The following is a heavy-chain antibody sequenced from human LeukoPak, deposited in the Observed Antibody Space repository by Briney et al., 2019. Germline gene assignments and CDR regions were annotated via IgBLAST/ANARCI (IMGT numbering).Heavy chain of an antibody. CDR2: IYSGGST. Sequence: GGSLRLSCVASGFIVSSNYMSWVRQAPGKGLEWVSVIYSGGSTYYADSVKGRFTISRDNSKNTLYLQMNSLRAEDTAVYYCARELASSGYPFDYWGQGTLVTVSS. V-gene: IGHV3-66*01. CDR1: GFIVSSNY. D-gene: IGHD3-22*01. J-gene: IGHJ4*02. CDR3: ARELASSGYPFDY.